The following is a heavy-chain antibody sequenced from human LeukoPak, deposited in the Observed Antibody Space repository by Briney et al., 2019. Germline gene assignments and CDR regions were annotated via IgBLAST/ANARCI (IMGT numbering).Heavy chain of an antibody. CDR2: INPSGGST. V-gene: IGHV1-46*01. Sequence: ASVKVSCKASGYTFTSYYMHWARQAPGQGLEWMGIINPSGGSTSYAQKFQGRVTMTRDMSTSTVYMELSSLRSEDTAVYYYARVAQLLREDYFDYWGQGTLVTVSS. D-gene: IGHD2-2*01. CDR3: ARVAQLLREDYFDY. J-gene: IGHJ4*02. CDR1: GYTFTSYY.